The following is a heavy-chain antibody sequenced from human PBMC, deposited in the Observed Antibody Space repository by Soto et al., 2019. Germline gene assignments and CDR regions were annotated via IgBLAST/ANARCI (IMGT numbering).Heavy chain of an antibody. CDR3: AKTRGYDYIWGSSPNYFDY. CDR1: GFTFSSYA. Sequence: GGSLRLSCAASGFTFSSYAMSWVLQAPGKGLEWVSAISGSGGSTYYADSVKGRFTISRDNSKNTLYLQMNSLRAEDTAVYYCAKTRGYDYIWGSSPNYFDYWGQGTLVTVSS. CDR2: ISGSGGST. J-gene: IGHJ4*02. V-gene: IGHV3-23*01. D-gene: IGHD3-16*01.